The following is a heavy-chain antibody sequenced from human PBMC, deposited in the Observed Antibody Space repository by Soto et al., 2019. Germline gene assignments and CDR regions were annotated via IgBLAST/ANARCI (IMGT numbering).Heavy chain of an antibody. CDR2: IYYSGST. J-gene: IGHJ4*02. CDR3: ARDLRLGYFDY. V-gene: IGHV4-31*03. Sequence: SETLSLTCTVSGCSISSGGYYLSWIRQHPGKGLEWIGYIYYSGSTYYNPSLKSRVTISVDTSKNQFSLKLTSVTAADTAVYYCARDLRLGYFDYWGQGTLVTVSS. CDR1: GCSISSGGYY. D-gene: IGHD3-16*01.